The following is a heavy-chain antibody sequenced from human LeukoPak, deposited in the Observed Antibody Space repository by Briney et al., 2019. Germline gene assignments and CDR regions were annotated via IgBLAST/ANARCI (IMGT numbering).Heavy chain of an antibody. V-gene: IGHV4-39*07. J-gene: IGHJ4*02. CDR3: ARLLWFGELLYTAFDY. CDR2: IYYSGST. D-gene: IGHD3-10*01. CDR1: GGSINTNNYY. Sequence: PSETLPLTCTVSGGSINTNNYYWGWIRQPPGKGLEWIGTIYYSGSTYYNPSLKSRVAVSVDTSKNQFSLKLISVTAADTAVYYCARLLWFGELLYTAFDYWGQGTLVTVSS.